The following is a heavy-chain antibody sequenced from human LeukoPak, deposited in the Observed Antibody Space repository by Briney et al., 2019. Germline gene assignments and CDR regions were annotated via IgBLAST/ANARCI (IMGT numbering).Heavy chain of an antibody. J-gene: IGHJ4*02. CDR1: GGAISIYY. CDR3: ALWGYSGDY. V-gene: IGHV4-59*01. D-gene: IGHD1-26*01. CDR2: IYYSGST. Sequence: SETLSLTWTVAGGAISIYYWSWIRQPPWKGLEWIGYIYYSGSTNYNPSLKSRVTISVDTSKNQFSLKLSSVTAADTAVYYCALWGYSGDYWGQGTLVTVSS.